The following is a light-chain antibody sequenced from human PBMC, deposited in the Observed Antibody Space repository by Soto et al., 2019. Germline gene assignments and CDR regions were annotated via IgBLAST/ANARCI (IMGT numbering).Light chain of an antibody. CDR3: QQYNNWPWT. Sequence: EIVMTQSPVTLSVSPGERATLSCRASQSVSSSSAWYQQKPGQAPRLLIFGASTRATGIPARFSGSGSGTEFTLTISSLQSEDFAVYYCQQYNNWPWTFGQGTKVEIK. CDR2: GAS. CDR1: QSVSSS. V-gene: IGKV3-15*01. J-gene: IGKJ1*01.